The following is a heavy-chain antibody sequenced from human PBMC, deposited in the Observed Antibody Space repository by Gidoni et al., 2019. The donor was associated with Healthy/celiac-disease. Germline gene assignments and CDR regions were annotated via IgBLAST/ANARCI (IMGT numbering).Heavy chain of an antibody. CDR1: GGTFSSYA. D-gene: IGHD6-13*01. J-gene: IGHJ4*02. CDR2: IIPIFGTA. V-gene: IGHV1-69*01. CDR3: ARDLGLNAPGSSWYFDY. Sequence: QVQLVQSGAEVKKPGSSVKVSCKASGGTFSSYAISWVRQAPGQGLEWMGGIIPIFGTANYAQKFQGRVTITADESTSTAYMELSSLRSEDTAVYYCARDLGLNAPGSSWYFDYWGQGTLVTVSS.